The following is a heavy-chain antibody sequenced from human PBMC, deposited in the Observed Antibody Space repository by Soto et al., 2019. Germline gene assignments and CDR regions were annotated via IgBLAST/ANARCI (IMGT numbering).Heavy chain of an antibody. V-gene: IGHV4-34*01. CDR1: GGSFSDYH. Sequence: QVQLHQWGAGLLEPSETLSLTCAVYGGSFSDYHWSWIRQPPGNGLEWIGEIDHSGSTNYSPSLRSRLTISVDTSKNKFSLKLRSVNAADTAVYYCARGRVGNYYYYGMDVWGHGTTVTVFS. J-gene: IGHJ6*02. CDR3: ARGRVGNYYYYGMDV. D-gene: IGHD3-10*01. CDR2: IDHSGST.